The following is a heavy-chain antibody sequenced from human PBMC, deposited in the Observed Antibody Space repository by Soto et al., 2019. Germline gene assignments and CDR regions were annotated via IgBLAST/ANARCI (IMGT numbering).Heavy chain of an antibody. CDR2: SNPDGTYT. D-gene: IGHD1-26*01. CDR1: GFRFSDDW. Sequence: GGSLRLSCAASGFRFSDDWMHWVRQVPGKGLVWVSRSNPDGTYTTYADSVKGRFTISRDNAKGTLYLQMNSLRAEDTAIYYCARRGSGSYYDYWGQGTLVTSPQ. J-gene: IGHJ4*02. CDR3: ARRGSGSYYDY. V-gene: IGHV3-74*01.